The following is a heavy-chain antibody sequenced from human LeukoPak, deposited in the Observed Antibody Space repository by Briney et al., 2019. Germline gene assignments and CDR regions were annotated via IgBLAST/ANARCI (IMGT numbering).Heavy chain of an antibody. CDR3: ARVLYYYYYMDV. CDR2: INHSGST. Sequence: SETLSLTCAVYGGSFSGYYWSWIRQPPGKGLEWIGEINHSGSTNYNPSLKSRVTISVDTSKSQFSLKLSSVTAADTAVYYCARVLYYYYYMDVWGKGTTVTVSS. V-gene: IGHV4-34*01. CDR1: GGSFSGYY. J-gene: IGHJ6*03.